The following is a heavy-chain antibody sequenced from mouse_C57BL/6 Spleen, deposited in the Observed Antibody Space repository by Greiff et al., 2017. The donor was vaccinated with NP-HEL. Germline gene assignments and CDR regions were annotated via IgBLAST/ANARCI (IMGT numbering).Heavy chain of an antibody. D-gene: IGHD2-1*01. J-gene: IGHJ4*01. Sequence: VQLQQPGAELVRPGSSVKLSCKASGYTFTSYWMHWVKQRPIQGLEWIGNIDPSDSETHYNQKFKDKATLTVDKSSSTAYMQLSSLTSEDSAVYYCARGNYDAMDYWGQGTSVTVSS. CDR2: IDPSDSET. CDR3: ARGNYDAMDY. V-gene: IGHV1-52*01. CDR1: GYTFTSYW.